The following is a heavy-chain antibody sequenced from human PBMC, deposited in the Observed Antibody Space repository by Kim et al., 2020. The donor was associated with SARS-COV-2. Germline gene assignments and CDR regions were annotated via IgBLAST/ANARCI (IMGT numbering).Heavy chain of an antibody. CDR2: IYYSGST. V-gene: IGHV4-59*08. CDR3: ARHRRGGYLPYFDY. D-gene: IGHD5-12*01. Sequence: SETLSLTCTVSGGSISSYYWSWIRQPPGKGLEWIGYIYYSGSTNYNPSLKSRVTISVDTSKNQFSLKLSSVTAADTAVYYCARHRRGGYLPYFDYWGQGTLVTVSS. J-gene: IGHJ4*02. CDR1: GGSISSYY.